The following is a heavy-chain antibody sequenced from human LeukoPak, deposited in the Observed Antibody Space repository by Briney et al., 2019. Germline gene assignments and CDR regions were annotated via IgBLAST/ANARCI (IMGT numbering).Heavy chain of an antibody. V-gene: IGHV3-21*01. D-gene: IGHD1-26*01. CDR1: VFTFSSYS. CDR2: ISSSSSYI. J-gene: IGHJ4*02. CDR3: ARVGATVLFGVQY. Sequence: GGSLRLSCAASVFTFSSYSMNWVRQARGKGLEWVSSISSSSSYIYYADSVKGRFTISRDNAKNSLYLQMNSLRAEDTAVYYCARVGATVLFGVQYWGQGTLVTVSS.